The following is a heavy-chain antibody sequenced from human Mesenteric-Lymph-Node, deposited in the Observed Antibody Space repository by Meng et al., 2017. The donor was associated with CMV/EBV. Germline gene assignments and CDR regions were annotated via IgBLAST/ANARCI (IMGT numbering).Heavy chain of an antibody. Sequence: GESLKISCAASGFTFSSYWMNWVRQAPGKGLVWVSRINRDGSSISYADSVKGRFTISRDKAKNTLYLQMNSLRAEDTAVYYCARSNYDFWNNYYFDYWGQGTLVTVSS. J-gene: IGHJ4*02. CDR3: ARSNYDFWNNYYFDY. D-gene: IGHD3-3*01. CDR1: GFTFSSYW. V-gene: IGHV3-74*01. CDR2: INRDGSSI.